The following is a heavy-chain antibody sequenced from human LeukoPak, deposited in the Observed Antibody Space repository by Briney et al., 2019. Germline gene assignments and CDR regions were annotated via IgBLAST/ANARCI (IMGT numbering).Heavy chain of an antibody. D-gene: IGHD6-13*01. CDR1: GGSISSSSYY. V-gene: IGHV4-39*07. CDR2: IYYNGST. J-gene: IGHJ4*02. CDR3: ARGSPTQQLFDY. Sequence: PSETLSLTCTVSGGSISSSSYYWGWIRQPPGKGLEWIGSIYYNGSTYYNPSLKSRVTISVDTSKNQFSLKLSSVTAADTAVYYCARGSPTQQLFDYWGQGTLVTVSS.